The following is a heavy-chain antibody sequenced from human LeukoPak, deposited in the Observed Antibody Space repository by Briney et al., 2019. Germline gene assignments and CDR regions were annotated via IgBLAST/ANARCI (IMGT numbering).Heavy chain of an antibody. J-gene: IGHJ4*02. CDR2: IDTNTGKP. Sequence: ASVKVSCKASGYAFTTYCINWVRQAPGQGLEWMGWIDTNTGKPAYAQGFTGRFAFSLDTSVSTAYLQISSLKAEDTAVYYCARGQDFRSGHYRRDFDSWGQGTLVTVSS. V-gene: IGHV7-4-1*02. CDR3: ARGQDFRSGHYRRDFDS. D-gene: IGHD3-3*01. CDR1: GYAFTTYC.